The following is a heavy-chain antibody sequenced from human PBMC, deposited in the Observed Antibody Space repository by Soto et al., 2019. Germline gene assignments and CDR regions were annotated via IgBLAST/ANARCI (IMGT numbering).Heavy chain of an antibody. D-gene: IGHD1-26*01. V-gene: IGHV4-59*08. CDR2: IYYSGST. Sequence: PSETLSLTCTVSGGSISNYYCSWIRQPPGKRLEGIVYIYYSGSTNYNPSLKSRVTISVDRCKNQFSLKLSSVTAADTAFYSCARMRVGGTLHHGPRSSIVYWGKGVLVSVFS. CDR3: ARMRVGGTLHHGPRSSIVY. CDR1: GGSISNYY. J-gene: IGHJ4*02.